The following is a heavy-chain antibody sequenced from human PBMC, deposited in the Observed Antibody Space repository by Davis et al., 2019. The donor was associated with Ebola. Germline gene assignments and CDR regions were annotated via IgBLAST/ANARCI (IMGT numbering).Heavy chain of an antibody. CDR2: ISSSSSYI. V-gene: IGHV3-21*01. Sequence: GESLKISCAASGFTFSSYSMNWVRQAPGKGLEWVSSISSSSSYIYYADSVKGRFTISRDNAKNSLYLQMNSLRAEDTAVYYCARDRGNWNDVFFDYWGRGTLVTVSS. J-gene: IGHJ4*02. D-gene: IGHD1-1*01. CDR3: ARDRGNWNDVFFDY. CDR1: GFTFSSYS.